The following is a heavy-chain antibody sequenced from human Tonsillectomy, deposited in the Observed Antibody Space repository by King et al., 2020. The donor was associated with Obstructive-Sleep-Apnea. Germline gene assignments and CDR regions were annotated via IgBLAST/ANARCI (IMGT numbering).Heavy chain of an antibody. Sequence: VQLQESGPGLVKPSETLSLTCIVSGDSISSYYWSWIRQPPGKGLEWIGYIYYSGNTIYNPSLKSRVTMSVDTSKKQFSLKMSSVTAADTAVYYCARHEGIGYYYYGLDVWGQGTTVTVSS. CDR2: IYYSGNT. J-gene: IGHJ6*02. V-gene: IGHV4-59*08. CDR1: GDSISSYY. D-gene: IGHD2-15*01. CDR3: ARHEGIGYYYYGLDV.